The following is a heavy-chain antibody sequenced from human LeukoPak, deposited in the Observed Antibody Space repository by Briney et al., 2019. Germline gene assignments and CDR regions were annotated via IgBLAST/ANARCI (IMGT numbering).Heavy chain of an antibody. D-gene: IGHD3-22*01. V-gene: IGHV3-15*01. CDR1: GFTFSSYE. Sequence: GGSLRLSCAASGFTFSSYEMNWVRQAPGKGLEWVGRIKSKTDGGTTDYAAPVKGRFTISRDDSKNTLYLQMNSLKTEDTAVYYCTTDAYYYDSSGYFIQYYYYYMDVWGKGTTVTTSS. CDR2: IKSKTDGGTT. J-gene: IGHJ6*03. CDR3: TTDAYYYDSSGYFIQYYYYYMDV.